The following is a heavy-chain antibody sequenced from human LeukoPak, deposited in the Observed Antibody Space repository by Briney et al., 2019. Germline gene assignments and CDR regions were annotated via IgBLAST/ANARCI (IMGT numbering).Heavy chain of an antibody. J-gene: IGHJ6*03. D-gene: IGHD3-10*01. Sequence: SETLSLTCTVSGGSISSYYWSWIRQPPGKGLEWIGYIYHSGSTYYNPSLKSRVTISVDRSKNQFSLKLSSVTAADTAVYYCARSPHREQRDRGPVDYYYYMDVWGKGTTVTVSS. CDR2: IYHSGST. CDR1: GGSISSYY. CDR3: ARSPHREQRDRGPVDYYYYMDV. V-gene: IGHV4-59*12.